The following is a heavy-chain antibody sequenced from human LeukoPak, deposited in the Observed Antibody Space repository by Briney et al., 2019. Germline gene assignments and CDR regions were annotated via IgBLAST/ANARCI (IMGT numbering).Heavy chain of an antibody. CDR1: GFTFSNYG. D-gene: IGHD5-18*01. V-gene: IGHV3-30*02. CDR3: AKDIYSYGELDH. CDR2: IRYDARNI. Sequence: PGGSLRLSCAASGFTFSNYGMHWVRQAPGKGLEWEAFIRYDARNIYYADSVKGRFTISRDNSKKTLYLQMNSLRAEDTAFYYCAKDIYSYGELDHWGQGTLGIVSS. J-gene: IGHJ4*02.